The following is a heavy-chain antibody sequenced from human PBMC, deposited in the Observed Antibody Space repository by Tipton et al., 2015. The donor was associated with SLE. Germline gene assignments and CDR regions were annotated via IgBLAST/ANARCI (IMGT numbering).Heavy chain of an antibody. V-gene: IGHV4-34*10. CDR1: GGSFNGYY. CDR2: LSQSGST. CDR3: ARYGIRSGKDI. D-gene: IGHD3-3*01. J-gene: IGHJ3*02. Sequence: TLSLTCTVYGGSFNGYYWSWIRQPPGKGPEWIGELSQSGSTNYNPSLKSRVTISVDTSKNQFSLKLTSVTAADTAVYYCARYGIRSGKDIWGQGTMVTVSS.